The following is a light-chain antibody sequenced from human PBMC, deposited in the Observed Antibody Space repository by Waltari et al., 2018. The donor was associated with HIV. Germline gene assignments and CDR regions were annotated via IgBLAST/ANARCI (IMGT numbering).Light chain of an antibody. Sequence: DIQLTRSPSFLSASVGDRVTITCRASQNIYSYLAWYQQKPGRAPQVLIYATATLQSGVPSRFSGSGSGTEFALTITNLQPDDFATYYCQQVNGYPLTFGGGTKVEIK. CDR2: ATA. J-gene: IGKJ4*01. CDR1: QNIYSY. V-gene: IGKV1-9*01. CDR3: QQVNGYPLT.